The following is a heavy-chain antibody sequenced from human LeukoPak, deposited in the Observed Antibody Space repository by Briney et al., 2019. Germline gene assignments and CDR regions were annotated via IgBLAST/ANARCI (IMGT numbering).Heavy chain of an antibody. V-gene: IGHV5-51*01. D-gene: IGHD2-2*01. CDR1: GYNFTSYW. CDR2: IYPGDSDT. Sequence: PGESLKISCQGSGYNFTSYWIGGVRQLPGKGLEWMGIIYPGDSDTRYSPSFQGQVTISADKSISTAYLQWSSLKASDTAIYYCARHDAISRGRNWFDPWGQGTLVTVSS. J-gene: IGHJ5*02. CDR3: ARHDAISRGRNWFDP.